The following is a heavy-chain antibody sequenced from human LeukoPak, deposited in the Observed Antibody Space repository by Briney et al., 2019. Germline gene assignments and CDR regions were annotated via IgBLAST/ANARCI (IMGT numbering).Heavy chain of an antibody. Sequence: ASVKVSCKASGYTFTSYYMHWVRQAPGQGLEWMGIINPSGGSTSYAQKFQGRVTMTRDTSTGTVYMELSSLRSEDTAVYYCARDWGTGDFDYWGQGTLVTVSS. CDR1: GYTFTSYY. V-gene: IGHV1-46*01. CDR3: ARDWGTGDFDY. J-gene: IGHJ4*02. D-gene: IGHD7-27*01. CDR2: INPSGGST.